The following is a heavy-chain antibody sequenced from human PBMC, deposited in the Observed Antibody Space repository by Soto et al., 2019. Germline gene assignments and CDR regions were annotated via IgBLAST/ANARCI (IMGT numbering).Heavy chain of an antibody. CDR1: GYTFASYD. CDR2: MNPNSGNT. CDR3: ARRQWGTTGRERGYYYYYMDV. D-gene: IGHD1-1*01. Sequence: ASVKVSCKASGYTFASYDINWVRQATGQGLEWMGWMNPNSGNTGYAQKFQGRVTMTRNTSISTAYMELSSLRSEDTAVYYCARRQWGTTGRERGYYYYYMDVWGKGTTVNVS. J-gene: IGHJ6*03. V-gene: IGHV1-8*01.